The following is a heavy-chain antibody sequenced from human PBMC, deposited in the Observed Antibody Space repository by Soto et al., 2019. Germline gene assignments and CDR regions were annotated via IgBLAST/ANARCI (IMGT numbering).Heavy chain of an antibody. CDR1: GFTFDDYG. J-gene: IGHJ4*02. Sequence: GGSLRLSCAASGFTFDDYGMSWVRQVPGKGLEWVSTINWNGGSTGYADSVKGRFTISRDNAKNSLNLQMNSLRAEDTALYYCARGPDSSTSYYGPFEYWGQGILVTVSS. CDR2: INWNGGST. D-gene: IGHD3-9*01. V-gene: IGHV3-20*04. CDR3: ARGPDSSTSYYGPFEY.